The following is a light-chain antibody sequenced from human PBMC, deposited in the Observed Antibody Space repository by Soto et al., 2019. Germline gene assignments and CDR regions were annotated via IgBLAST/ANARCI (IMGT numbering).Light chain of an antibody. CDR3: QKYNSAPRT. CDR1: QAISNY. V-gene: IGKV1-27*01. J-gene: IGKJ3*01. CDR2: GAS. Sequence: DIQMTQSPSSLSASVGDRVILSCRASQAISNYLAWYQQKPGKVPQLLIYGASTLQSGVPSRFSGSRSGTDFTLTISSLQPEDVATYYCQKYNSAPRTFGPGTKVDI.